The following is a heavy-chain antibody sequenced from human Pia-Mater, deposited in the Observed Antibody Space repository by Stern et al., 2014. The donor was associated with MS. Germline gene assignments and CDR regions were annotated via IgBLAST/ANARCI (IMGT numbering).Heavy chain of an antibody. Sequence: EVQLVESGGGLVQPGGSLRLSCAASGFTFSSYAMSWVRQAPGKGLEWGSAISGSGGSTYYADSVKGRFTISRDNSKNTLYLQMNSLRAEDTAVYYCAKDSENYDYVWGSLDYWGQGTLVTVSS. V-gene: IGHV3-23*04. CDR3: AKDSENYDYVWGSLDY. J-gene: IGHJ4*02. CDR1: GFTFSSYA. CDR2: ISGSGGST. D-gene: IGHD3-16*01.